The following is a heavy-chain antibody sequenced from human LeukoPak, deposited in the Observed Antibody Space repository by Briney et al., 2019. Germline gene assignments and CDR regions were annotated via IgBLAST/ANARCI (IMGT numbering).Heavy chain of an antibody. J-gene: IGHJ3*02. CDR2: ISYDGSNK. CDR3: ARDSSGWSGLGAFDI. Sequence: GGSLRLSCAASGFTFSSYGMHWVRQAPGKGLEWVAVISYDGSNKYYADSVKGRFTISRDNSKNTLYLQMNSLRSEDTAVYYCARDSSGWSGLGAFDIWGQGTMVTVSS. CDR1: GFTFSSYG. V-gene: IGHV3-30*03. D-gene: IGHD6-19*01.